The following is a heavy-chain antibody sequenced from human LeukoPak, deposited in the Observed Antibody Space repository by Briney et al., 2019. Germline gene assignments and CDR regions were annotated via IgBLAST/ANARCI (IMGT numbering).Heavy chain of an antibody. J-gene: IGHJ4*02. V-gene: IGHV3-66*01. CDR3: ARAPDIADEIDY. CDR1: GFTSSSYA. D-gene: IGHD5-12*01. CDR2: FYSDDST. Sequence: GGSLRLSCAASGFTSSSYAMSWVRQAPGKGLEWVSVFYSDDSTYYADSVKGRFTISRDNSKNTLYLQMNSLRAEDTAVYYCARAPDIADEIDYWGQGTLVTVSS.